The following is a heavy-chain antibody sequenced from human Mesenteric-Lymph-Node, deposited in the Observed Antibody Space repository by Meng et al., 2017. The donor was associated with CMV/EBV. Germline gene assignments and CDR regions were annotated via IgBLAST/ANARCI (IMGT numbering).Heavy chain of an antibody. CDR2: INPSGGST. D-gene: IGHD1-1*01. CDR3: AREGTPYNWNDPYNWFDP. V-gene: IGHV1-46*01. CDR1: GYTFTGYY. Sequence: ASVKVSCKASGYTFTGYYIHWVRQAPGQGLEWMGIINPSGGSTEYAQRFQGRVTMTRDTSTSTVYMDLSSLRSEDTAVYYYAREGTPYNWNDPYNWFDPWGQGTLVTVSS. J-gene: IGHJ5*02.